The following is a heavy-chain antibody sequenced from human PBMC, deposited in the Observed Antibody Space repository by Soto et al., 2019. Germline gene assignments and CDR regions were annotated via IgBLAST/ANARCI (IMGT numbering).Heavy chain of an antibody. CDR3: ARVMGPWAYYYGMDV. CDR1: GGTFSSYA. J-gene: IGHJ6*02. Sequence: SVKVSCKASGGTFSSYAISWVRQAPGQGLEWMGGIIPIFGTANYAQKFQGRVTITGDESTSTAYMELSSLRSEDTAVYYCARVMGPWAYYYGMDVWGQGTTVTVSS. D-gene: IGHD1-26*01. V-gene: IGHV1-69*13. CDR2: IIPIFGTA.